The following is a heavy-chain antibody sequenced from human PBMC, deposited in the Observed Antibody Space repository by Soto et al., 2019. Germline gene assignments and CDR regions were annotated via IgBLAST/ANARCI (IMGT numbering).Heavy chain of an antibody. CDR3: AKDTKSYYDFWSGYLSGLDWFDP. J-gene: IGHJ5*02. CDR2: ISGSGGST. CDR1: GFTFSSYA. D-gene: IGHD3-3*01. V-gene: IGHV3-23*01. Sequence: GGSLRLSCAASGFTFSSYAMSWVRQAPGKGLEWVSAISGSGGSTYYADSVKGRFTISRDNSKNTLYLQMNSLRAEDTAVYYCAKDTKSYYDFWSGYLSGLDWFDPWGQGTLVTVSS.